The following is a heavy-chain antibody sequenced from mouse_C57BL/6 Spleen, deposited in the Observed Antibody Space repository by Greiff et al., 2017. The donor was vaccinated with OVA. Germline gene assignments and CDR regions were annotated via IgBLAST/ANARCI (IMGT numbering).Heavy chain of an antibody. CDR2: IDPSDSYT. Sequence: QVQLQQPGAELVKPGASVKLSCKASGYTFTSYWMQWVKQRPGQGLEWIGEIDPSDSYTNYNQKFKGKATLTVDTSSSTAYMQLSSLTSEDSAVYYCARGRVVAKGYWGQGTTLTVAS. CDR3: ARGRVVAKGY. D-gene: IGHD1-1*01. V-gene: IGHV1-50*01. CDR1: GYTFTSYW. J-gene: IGHJ2*01.